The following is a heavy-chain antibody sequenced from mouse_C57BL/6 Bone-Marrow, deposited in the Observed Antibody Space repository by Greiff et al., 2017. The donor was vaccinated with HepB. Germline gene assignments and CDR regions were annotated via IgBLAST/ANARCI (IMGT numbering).Heavy chain of an antibody. V-gene: IGHV5-12*01. CDR2: ISNGGGST. CDR3: ARHRWYYFDY. CDR1: GFTFSDYY. J-gene: IGHJ2*01. Sequence: EVKLVESGGGLVQPGGSLKLSCAASGFTFSDYYMYWVRQTPEKRLEWVAYISNGGGSTYYPDTVKGRFTISRDNAKNTLYLQMSRLKSEDTAMYYCARHRWYYFDYWGQGTTLTVSS.